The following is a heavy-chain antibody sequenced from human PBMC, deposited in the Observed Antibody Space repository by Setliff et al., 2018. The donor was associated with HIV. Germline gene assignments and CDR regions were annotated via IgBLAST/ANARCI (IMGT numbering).Heavy chain of an antibody. V-gene: IGHV4-39*01. J-gene: IGHJ3*02. CDR3: ARHFLNYYDSSGYPDAFDI. D-gene: IGHD3-22*01. Sequence: PSETLSLTCTVSGGSLSSSSYYWGWIRQPPGKGLEWIGSIYYSGSTYYNPSLKSRVTISVDTSKNQFSLKLSSVTAADTAVYYCARHFLNYYDSSGYPDAFDIWGQGTMVTVSS. CDR1: GGSLSSSSYY. CDR2: IYYSGST.